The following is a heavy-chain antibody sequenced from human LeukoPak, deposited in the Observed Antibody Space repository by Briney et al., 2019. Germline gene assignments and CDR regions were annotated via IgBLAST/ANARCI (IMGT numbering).Heavy chain of an antibody. D-gene: IGHD3-3*01. CDR3: VRDFGVIQYYYFGMDV. CDR2: INSDGSST. J-gene: IGHJ6*02. V-gene: IGHV3-74*01. CDR1: GFTFSSYW. Sequence: PGGSLRLSCAASGFTFSSYWMHWVRQAPGKGLVWVSRINSDGSSTSYADSVKGRFTISRDNVKKTLYLQMSSLRAEDTAVYYCVRDFGVIQYYYFGMDVWGQGTTVTVSS.